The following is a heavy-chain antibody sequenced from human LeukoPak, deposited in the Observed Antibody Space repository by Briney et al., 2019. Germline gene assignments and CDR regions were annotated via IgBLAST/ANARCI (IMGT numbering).Heavy chain of an antibody. J-gene: IGHJ4*02. CDR2: IRSQSNGGTT. V-gene: IGHV3-15*01. CDR3: TTWTGGIVVTD. Sequence: PGGSLRLSCAASGFTFSNAWMSWVRQAPGKGLEWVGRIRSQSNGGTTDYAAPVKVRVTISRDDSKNTLYLQMNSLKTEDTAVYYCTTWTGGIVVTDWGQGTLVTVSS. D-gene: IGHD3-22*01. CDR1: GFTFSNAW.